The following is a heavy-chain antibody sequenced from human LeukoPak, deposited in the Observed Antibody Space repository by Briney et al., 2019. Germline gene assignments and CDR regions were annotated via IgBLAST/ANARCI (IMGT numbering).Heavy chain of an antibody. V-gene: IGHV1-18*01. Sequence: ASVKVSCKASGYTFTSYGISWVRQAPGQGLEWMGWISAYNGNTNYAQKLQGRVTMTTDTSTSTAYMELRSLRSDDTAVYYCARGRVSGSYHHPFDYWGQGTLVTVSS. D-gene: IGHD1-26*01. CDR2: ISAYNGNT. J-gene: IGHJ4*02. CDR3: ARGRVSGSYHHPFDY. CDR1: GYTFTSYG.